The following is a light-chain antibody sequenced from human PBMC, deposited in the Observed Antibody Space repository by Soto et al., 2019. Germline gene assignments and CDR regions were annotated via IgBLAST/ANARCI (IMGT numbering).Light chain of an antibody. J-gene: IGLJ2*01. CDR2: EAS. V-gene: IGLV2-14*01. CDR3: TSYTSSHTRV. CDR1: SSDVGGYKY. Sequence: QSVLPQPASVSGSPGQSITISCTGTSSDVGGYKYVSWYQHHPGKAPELIIYEASNRPSGVSNRFSGSKSGNTASLTISGLQPEDEAHYYCTSYTSSHTRVFGGGTKVTVL.